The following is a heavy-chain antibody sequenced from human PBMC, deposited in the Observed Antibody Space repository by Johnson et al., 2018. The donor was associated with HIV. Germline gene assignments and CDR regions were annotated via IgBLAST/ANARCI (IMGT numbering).Heavy chain of an antibody. J-gene: IGHJ3*02. CDR1: GFTFSSYW. CDR3: AKDHIVVVPAAMEAFDI. CDR2: INSDGSST. Sequence: VQLVESGGGLVQPGGSLRLSCAASGFTFSSYWMHWVRQAPGKGLVWVSRINSDGSSTSYADSVKGRFTISRDNAKNTLYLQMNSLRAEDTAVYYCAKDHIVVVPAAMEAFDIWGQGTMVTVSS. D-gene: IGHD2-2*01. V-gene: IGHV3-74*01.